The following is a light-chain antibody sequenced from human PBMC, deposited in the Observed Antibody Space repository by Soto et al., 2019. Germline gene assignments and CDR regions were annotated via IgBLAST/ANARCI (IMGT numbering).Light chain of an antibody. Sequence: EVVLTLSLGTLSLSPGERATLSCRVSRSISISLPASHHKPGQAPRLLIHRATTRATGVPARIIGSGSGTEVTLTIISMQSEDFAVYYCQHFRNRPWTFGQGSMV. J-gene: IGKJ1*01. CDR3: QHFRNRPWT. CDR2: RAT. CDR1: RSISIS. V-gene: IGKV3D-15*01.